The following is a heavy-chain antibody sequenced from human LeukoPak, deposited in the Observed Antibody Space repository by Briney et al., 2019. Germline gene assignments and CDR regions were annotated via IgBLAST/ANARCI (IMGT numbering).Heavy chain of an antibody. CDR2: INHSGST. D-gene: IGHD6-19*01. J-gene: IGHJ4*02. V-gene: IGHV4-34*01. CDR3: ARRAARPPKYSSGCYGV. CDR1: GGSFSGYY. Sequence: SETLSLTCAVYGGSFSGYYWTWIRQPPGKGLEWIGEINHSGSTNYNPSLKSRVTISVDTPKSQFSLKLSSVTAADTAVYYCARRAARPPKYSSGCYGVWGQGTLVTVSS.